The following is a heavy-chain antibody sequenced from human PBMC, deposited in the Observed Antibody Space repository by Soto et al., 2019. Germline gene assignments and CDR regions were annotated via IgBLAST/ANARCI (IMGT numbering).Heavy chain of an antibody. CDR1: GYTFTSYA. CDR3: ARDKVDFWSGYSPQDYYGMDV. CDR2: INAGNGNT. Sequence: ASVKVSCKASGYTFTSYAMHWVRQAPGQRLEWMGWINAGNGNTKYSQKFQGRVTITRDTSASTAYMELSSLRSDDTAVYYCARDKVDFWSGYSPQDYYGMDVWGQGTTVTVSS. D-gene: IGHD3-3*01. J-gene: IGHJ6*02. V-gene: IGHV1-3*01.